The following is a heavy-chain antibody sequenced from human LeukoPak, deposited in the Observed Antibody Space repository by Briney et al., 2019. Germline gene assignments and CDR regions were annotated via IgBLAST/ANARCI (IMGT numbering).Heavy chain of an antibody. V-gene: IGHV1-24*01. D-gene: IGHD2-21*02. Sequence: PWASVKVSCKVSGYTLTELSMHWVRQAPGKGLEWMGSFDPEDGETIYAQKFQGRVTMTEDTSTDTAYMELSSLRSEDTAVYYCATDTATYCGGDCPYYYYGMDVWGQGTTVTVSS. J-gene: IGHJ6*02. CDR1: GYTLTELS. CDR3: ATDTATYCGGDCPYYYYGMDV. CDR2: FDPEDGET.